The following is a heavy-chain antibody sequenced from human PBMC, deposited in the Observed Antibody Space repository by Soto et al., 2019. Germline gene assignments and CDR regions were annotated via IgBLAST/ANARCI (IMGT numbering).Heavy chain of an antibody. V-gene: IGHV4-59*01. CDR1: GGSSPSSY. J-gene: IGHJ6*02. CDR2: IYDTGISGYTPST. CDR3: ARGVDAFFYCGLDV. Sequence: NPSETLSLTCPVSGGSSPSSYWRWIRRPPGQGLEWIAYIYDTGISGYTPSTSSNPSLKSRVTMSVDTSKSQFSLKLTSVTAADTAVYYCARGVDAFFYCGLDVWGQGITVTVYS. D-gene: IGHD2-2*01.